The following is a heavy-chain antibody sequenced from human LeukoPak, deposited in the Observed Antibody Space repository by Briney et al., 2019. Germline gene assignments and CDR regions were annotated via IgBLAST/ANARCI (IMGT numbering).Heavy chain of an antibody. Sequence: ASVKVSCKASGYTFTGYYMHWVRQAPGQGLEWMGWINPNSGGTNYAQKFQGRVTMTRDTSISTAYMELSRLRSEDTAVYYCARGAPYSSSWKPWGQGTLVTVSS. CDR3: ARGAPYSSSWKP. V-gene: IGHV1-2*02. D-gene: IGHD6-13*01. CDR2: INPNSGGT. J-gene: IGHJ5*02. CDR1: GYTFTGYY.